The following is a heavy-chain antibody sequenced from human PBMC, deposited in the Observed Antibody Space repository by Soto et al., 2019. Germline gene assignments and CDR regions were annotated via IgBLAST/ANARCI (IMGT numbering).Heavy chain of an antibody. CDR2: IRTKSNGYST. CDR1: GFTFSCSA. CDR3: SRVEYVTSSPIG. Sequence: PGGSLRLSCAASGFTFSCSAIHGVRQASGTGRDWVARIRTKSNGYSTTYAASVKGRFTISRDDSKNMAYLQMNGLKPEDTAMYYCSRVEYVTSSPIGWGQGTLVTVSS. J-gene: IGHJ4*02. V-gene: IGHV3-73*01. D-gene: IGHD6-6*01.